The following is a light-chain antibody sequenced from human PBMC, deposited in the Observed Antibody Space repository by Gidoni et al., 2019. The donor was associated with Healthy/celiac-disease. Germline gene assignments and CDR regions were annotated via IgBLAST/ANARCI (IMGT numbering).Light chain of an antibody. Sequence: SALTQATAVSVSLGQTVRLTCQGDSLRSYYASWYQQKPGQAPVLVIYGKNNRPSGIPDRFSGSSSGNTASLTITGAQAEDEADYYCNSRDSSGNHYVFGTGTKVTVL. V-gene: IGLV3-19*01. J-gene: IGLJ1*01. CDR3: NSRDSSGNHYV. CDR1: SLRSYY. CDR2: GKN.